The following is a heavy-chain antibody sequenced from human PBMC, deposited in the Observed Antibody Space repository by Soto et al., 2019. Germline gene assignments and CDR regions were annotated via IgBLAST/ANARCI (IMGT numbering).Heavy chain of an antibody. CDR2: IKQDGSEK. CDR1: GFTFSSYW. V-gene: IGHV3-7*01. J-gene: IGHJ3*02. CDR3: ARVDTAMVLDAFDI. D-gene: IGHD5-18*01. Sequence: GSLRLSCAASGFTFSSYWMSWVRQAPGKGLEWVANIKQDGSEKYYVDSVKGRFTISRDNAKNSLYLQMNSLRAEVTAVYYCARVDTAMVLDAFDIWGQGTMITVSS.